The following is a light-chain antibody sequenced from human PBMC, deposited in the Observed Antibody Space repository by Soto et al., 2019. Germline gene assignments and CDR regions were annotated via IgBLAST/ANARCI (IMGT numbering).Light chain of an antibody. CDR1: QGVGTY. V-gene: IGKV1-39*01. CDR3: QQSYSNPRT. J-gene: IGKJ1*01. Sequence: IHMTQSPSSLSASVGHSVTITCRASQGVGTYLNWYRQKPGKAPNLLIYGVSSLHSGVPSRFSGSGSETDFTLTISSLQTEDFATYYCQQSYSNPRTFGQGTKVDIK. CDR2: GVS.